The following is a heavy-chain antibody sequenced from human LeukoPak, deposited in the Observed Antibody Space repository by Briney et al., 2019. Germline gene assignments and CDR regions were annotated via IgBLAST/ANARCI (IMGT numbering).Heavy chain of an antibody. Sequence: SETLSLTCSVPGGSISSGSYYWSWIRQPAGKGLEWIGRIYTSGSTNYNPSLKSRVTISADTSKNQFSLNLNSVTAADTAVYYCARITAAGTGFDPWGQGTLVTVSS. CDR1: GGSISSGSYY. D-gene: IGHD6-13*01. CDR2: IYTSGST. CDR3: ARITAAGTGFDP. V-gene: IGHV4-61*02. J-gene: IGHJ5*02.